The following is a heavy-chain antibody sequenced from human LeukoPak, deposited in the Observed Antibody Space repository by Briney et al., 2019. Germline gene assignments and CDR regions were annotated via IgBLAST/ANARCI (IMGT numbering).Heavy chain of an antibody. V-gene: IGHV3-74*01. D-gene: IGHD2-15*01. CDR2: INSDGSST. Sequence: GGSLRLSSTPSGFTFSSYWTHWVRQALGKGLVWVSRINSDGSSTGYADSVKGRFNISRDNAKNTLYLQMKSLRAEDTAVYFCARYSANRYCSGGFCYFYFWGQGTLVIVTA. CDR3: ARYSANRYCSGGFCYFYF. CDR1: GFTFSSYW. J-gene: IGHJ4*02.